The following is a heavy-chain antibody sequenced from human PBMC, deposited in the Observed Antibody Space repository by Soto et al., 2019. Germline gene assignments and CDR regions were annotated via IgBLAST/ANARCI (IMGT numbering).Heavy chain of an antibody. CDR3: ARVSGYSGYDTDAFDI. D-gene: IGHD5-12*01. V-gene: IGHV1-2*04. CDR2: INPNSGGT. J-gene: IGHJ3*02. CDR1: GYTFTGYY. Sequence: ASVKVSCKASGYTFTGYYMHWVRQAPGQGLEWMGWINPNSGGTNYAQKFQGWVTMTRDTSISTAYMELSRLRSDDTAMYYCARVSGYSGYDTDAFDIWAQGTMVTVSS.